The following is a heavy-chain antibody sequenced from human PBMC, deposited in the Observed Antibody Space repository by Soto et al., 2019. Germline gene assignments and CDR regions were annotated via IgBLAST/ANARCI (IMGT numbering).Heavy chain of an antibody. CDR2: IYYSGST. Sequence: PSETLSLTCTVSGGSISSYYWSWIRQPPGKGLEWIGYIYYSGSTNYNPSLKSRVTISVDTSKNQFSLKLSSVTAADTAVYYCARDQGPVADNYNWFDPWGQGTLVTVSS. J-gene: IGHJ5*02. CDR3: ARDQGPVADNYNWFDP. V-gene: IGHV4-59*01. D-gene: IGHD6-19*01. CDR1: GGSISSYY.